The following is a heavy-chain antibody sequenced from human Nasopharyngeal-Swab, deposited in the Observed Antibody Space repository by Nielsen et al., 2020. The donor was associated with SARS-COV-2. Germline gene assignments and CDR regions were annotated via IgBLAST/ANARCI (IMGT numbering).Heavy chain of an antibody. D-gene: IGHD6-19*01. CDR1: GFTFSSYA. CDR2: ISYDGSNK. Sequence: GGSLTLSCAASGFTFSSYAIHWVRPAPGKGLEWVAVISYDGSNKYYADSVKGRFTISRDNSKNTLYLQMNSLRAEDTAVYYCARDRGGGWYYFDYWGQGTLVTVSS. V-gene: IGHV3-30-3*01. J-gene: IGHJ4*02. CDR3: ARDRGGGWYYFDY.